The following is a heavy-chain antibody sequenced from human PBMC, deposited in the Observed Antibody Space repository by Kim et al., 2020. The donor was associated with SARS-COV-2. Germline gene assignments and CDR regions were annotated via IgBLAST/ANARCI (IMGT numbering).Heavy chain of an antibody. CDR1: GFTFDDYT. V-gene: IGHV3-43*01. CDR2: ISWDGGST. CDR3: AKDRGYSSGWYRYYYYGMDV. D-gene: IGHD6-19*01. Sequence: GGSLRLSCAASGFTFDDYTMHWVRQAPGKGLEWVSLISWDGGSTYYADSVKGRFTISRDNSKNSLYLQMNSLRTEDTALYYCAKDRGYSSGWYRYYYYGMDVWGQGTTVTVSS. J-gene: IGHJ6*02.